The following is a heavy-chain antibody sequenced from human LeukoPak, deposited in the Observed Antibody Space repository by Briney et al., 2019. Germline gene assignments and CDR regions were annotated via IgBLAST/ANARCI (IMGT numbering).Heavy chain of an antibody. J-gene: IGHJ4*02. CDR3: ARGIGYYYDSPPH. V-gene: IGHV3-23*01. Sequence: GGSLRLSCAASGFTFSSYVMSWVRQAPGKGLEWVSGISGSGGTTYYADSVKGRFTISRDNAKNTLYLQMNSLRAEDTAVYYCARGIGYYYDSPPHWGQGTLVTVSS. D-gene: IGHD3-22*01. CDR1: GFTFSSYV. CDR2: ISGSGGTT.